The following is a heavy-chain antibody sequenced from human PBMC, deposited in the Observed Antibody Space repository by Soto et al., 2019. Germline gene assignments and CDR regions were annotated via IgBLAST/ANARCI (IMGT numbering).Heavy chain of an antibody. CDR1: GFSFISYA. CDR3: VRWSYLDY. V-gene: IGHV3-23*01. D-gene: IGHD3-3*01. J-gene: IGHJ4*02. Sequence: DVDLLESGGGLVQPGGSLRLSCAASGFSFISYAMSWVRQAPGKGLEWVSTISGSDGKTFYADSVKGRFSISRHTSKNMLYLQMNNLRGDDTAVYYCVRWSYLDYWGQGTRVTVSS. CDR2: ISGSDGKT.